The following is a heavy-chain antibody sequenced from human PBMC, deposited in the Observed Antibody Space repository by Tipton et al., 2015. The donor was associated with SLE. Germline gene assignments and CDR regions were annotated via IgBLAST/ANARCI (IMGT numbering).Heavy chain of an antibody. J-gene: IGHJ4*02. CDR1: GGSISGYY. Sequence: TLSLTCTVSGGSISGYYWSWIRQPAGKGLEWIGRVYSSGSTIYNPSIKSRITLSLDTSKSQFSLKLTSVTAADTAVYYCARDWGGEALDFCGQGTLVTVSS. V-gene: IGHV4-4*07. D-gene: IGHD2-21*01. CDR3: ARDWGGEALDF. CDR2: VYSSGST.